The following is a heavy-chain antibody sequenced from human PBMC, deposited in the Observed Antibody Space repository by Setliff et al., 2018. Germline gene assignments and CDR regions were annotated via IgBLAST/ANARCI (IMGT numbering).Heavy chain of an antibody. V-gene: IGHV3-11*05. J-gene: IGHJ4*02. CDR2: ISADDVST. Sequence: GESLKISCAASGFTFTDHYMSWIRQAPGKGLEWLSYISADDVSTPYADSVEGRFSISRDNAKNSVYLEMNSLRVEDSAVYYCARVGGYGWADNWGQGTLVTVSS. CDR1: GFTFTDHY. D-gene: IGHD2-15*01. CDR3: ARVGGYGWADN.